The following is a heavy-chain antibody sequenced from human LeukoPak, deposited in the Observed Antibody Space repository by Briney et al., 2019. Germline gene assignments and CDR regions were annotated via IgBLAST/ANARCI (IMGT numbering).Heavy chain of an antibody. CDR3: AGGRTDIVVVPATLRNYYFDY. V-gene: IGHV1-69*06. J-gene: IGHJ4*02. Sequence: SVKVSCKASGGTFSSYDISWVRQAPGQGLEWMGGIMPMFGKANYAQKFQGRVTTTADRATSTAYMGLSSLRSEDTAVYYCAGGRTDIVVVPATLRNYYFDYWGQGTLVTVSS. CDR2: IMPMFGKA. D-gene: IGHD2-2*01. CDR1: GGTFSSYD.